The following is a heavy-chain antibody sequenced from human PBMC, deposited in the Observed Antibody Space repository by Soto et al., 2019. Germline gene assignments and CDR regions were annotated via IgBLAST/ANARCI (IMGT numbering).Heavy chain of an antibody. D-gene: IGHD3-9*01. CDR1: GSTFTGYY. CDR3: ARGIRYFDRYAFDI. Sequence: ASVKVSFKASGSTFTGYYMHWVRQALGQGLEWMGWINPNSGGTNYAQKFQGWVTMTRDTSISTAYMELSRLRSDDTAVYYCARGIRYFDRYAFDIWGQGTMVTVSS. V-gene: IGHV1-2*04. J-gene: IGHJ3*02. CDR2: INPNSGGT.